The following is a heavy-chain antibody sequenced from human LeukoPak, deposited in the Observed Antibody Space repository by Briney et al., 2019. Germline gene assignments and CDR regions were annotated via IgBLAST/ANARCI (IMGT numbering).Heavy chain of an antibody. CDR2: MNPDSGNT. CDR3: AISLPYCSGDCTDAFDI. CDR1: GYTFTSYD. J-gene: IGHJ3*02. V-gene: IGHV1-8*01. D-gene: IGHD2-21*02. Sequence: ASVKVSCKASGYTFTSYDINWVRQATGQGLEWMGWMNPDSGNTGYAQNFQGRVTMTRNTSISTAYMDLSSLRSEDTAVYYCAISLPYCSGDCTDAFDIWGQGTMVTVSS.